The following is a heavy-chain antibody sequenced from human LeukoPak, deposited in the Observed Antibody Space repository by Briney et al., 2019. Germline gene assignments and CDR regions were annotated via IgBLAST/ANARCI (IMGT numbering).Heavy chain of an antibody. J-gene: IGHJ4*02. V-gene: IGHV4-34*01. D-gene: IGHD2-2*01. CDR3: ARGKDIFCSSTSCYATRGYFDY. CDR2: INHSGST. Sequence: PGGSLRLSSAASGFTFSNAWMSWIRQPPGKGLEWIGEINHSGSTNYNPSLKSRVTISVDTSKNQFSLKLSSVTAADTAVYYCARGKDIFCSSTSCYATRGYFDYWGQGTLVTVSS. CDR1: GFTFSNAW.